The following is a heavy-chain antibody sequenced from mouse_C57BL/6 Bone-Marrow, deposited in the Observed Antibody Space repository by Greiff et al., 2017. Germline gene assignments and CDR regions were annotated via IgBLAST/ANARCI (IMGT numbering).Heavy chain of an antibody. V-gene: IGHV1-55*01. CDR1: GYTFTSYW. D-gene: IGHD1-1*01. Sequence: QVQLQQPWAELVKPGASVKMSCKASGYTFTSYWITWVKQRPGQGLEWIGDIYPGSGSTNYNEKFKSKATLTVDTSSSTAYMQLSSLTSEDSAVYYCARFLLLLRRAMDYWGQGTSVTVSS. CDR2: IYPGSGST. CDR3: ARFLLLLRRAMDY. J-gene: IGHJ4*01.